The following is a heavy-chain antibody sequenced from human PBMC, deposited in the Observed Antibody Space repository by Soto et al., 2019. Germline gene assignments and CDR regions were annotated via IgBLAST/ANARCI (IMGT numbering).Heavy chain of an antibody. CDR3: ATFRALYGMDV. CDR1: GGSISSGDYY. Sequence: SETLSLTCTVSGGSISSGDYYWSWIRQPPGKGLEWIGYIYYSGSTYYNPSLKSRVTISVDTSKNQFSLKLSSVTAADTAVYYCATFRALYGMDVWGQGTTVTVSS. V-gene: IGHV4-30-4*01. J-gene: IGHJ6*02. CDR2: IYYSGST.